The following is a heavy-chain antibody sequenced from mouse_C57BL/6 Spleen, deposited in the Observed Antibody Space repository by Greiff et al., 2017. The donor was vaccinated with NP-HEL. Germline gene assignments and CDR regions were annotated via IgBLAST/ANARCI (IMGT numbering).Heavy chain of an antibody. CDR1: GYSFTGYY. J-gene: IGHJ3*01. CDR2: INPSTGGT. V-gene: IGHV1-42*01. Sequence: VHVKQSGPELVKPGASVKISCKASGYSFTGYYMNWVKQSPEKSLEWIGEINPSTGGTTYNQKFKAKATLTVDKSSSTAYMQLKSLTSEDSAVYYCARRMPPYDGYYGFAYWGQGTLVTVSA. CDR3: ARRMPPYDGYYGFAY. D-gene: IGHD2-3*01.